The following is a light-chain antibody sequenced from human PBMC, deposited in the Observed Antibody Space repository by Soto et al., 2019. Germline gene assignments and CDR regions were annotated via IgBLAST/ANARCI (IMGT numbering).Light chain of an antibody. CDR2: WAS. CDR1: QCVLYSSNNKNY. J-gene: IGKJ5*01. V-gene: IGKV4-1*01. Sequence: DIVMTQSPDSLAVSLGERATINCKSSQCVLYSSNNKNYLAWYQQKPGQPPKLLIYWASTRESGVPDRFSGSGSGKDFTLTISRLQAEDVAVYYCKQYYSIPITFGQGKRLEI. CDR3: KQYYSIPIT.